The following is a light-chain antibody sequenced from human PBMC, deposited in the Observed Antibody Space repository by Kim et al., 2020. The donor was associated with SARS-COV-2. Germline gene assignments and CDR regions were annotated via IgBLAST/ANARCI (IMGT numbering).Light chain of an antibody. CDR2: DVS. V-gene: IGLV2-11*03. CDR1: RRDVGGYNY. J-gene: IGLJ1*01. CDR3: CSYAGSYTFV. Sequence: GQSVTSACTGTRRDVGGYNYVSWYQQHPGKAPKLMIYDVSKRPSGVADRFSGSKSGNAASLAISGLQAEDEADYYCCSYAGSYTFVFGTGTKVTVL.